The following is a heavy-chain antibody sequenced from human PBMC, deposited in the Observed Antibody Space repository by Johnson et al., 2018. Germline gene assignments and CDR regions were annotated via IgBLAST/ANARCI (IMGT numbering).Heavy chain of an antibody. D-gene: IGHD1-26*01. J-gene: IGHJ1*01. CDR2: ISYDGTNK. CDR3: ATELPYRVPISVHNEYFHH. CDR1: GFTFSSYG. V-gene: IGHV3-30*03. Sequence: QVQLVESGGGVVQPGRSXRLSCAVSGFTFSSYGMNWVRQAPGKGLNWVAVISYDGTNKYYADSVKGRFTISRADSQKTLYLQMNSLRADDTAVYYCATELPYRVPISVHNEYFHHWGQGTLVTVSS.